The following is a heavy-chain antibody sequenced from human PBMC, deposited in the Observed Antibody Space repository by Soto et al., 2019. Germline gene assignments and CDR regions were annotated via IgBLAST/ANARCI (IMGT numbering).Heavy chain of an antibody. V-gene: IGHV4-31*03. J-gene: IGHJ4*02. Sequence: SETLSLTCTVSGDSISSRTYYWSWIRQHPGKGLEWIGNIYYSGSTYYNPSLKSRVIISVDTSKSHFSLRLSSVTAADTAVYYCAAMMDSYGSGSYYKGLYYFDSWGQGTLVTVSS. CDR2: IYYSGST. CDR1: GDSISSRTYY. D-gene: IGHD3-10*01. CDR3: AAMMDSYGSGSYYKGLYYFDS.